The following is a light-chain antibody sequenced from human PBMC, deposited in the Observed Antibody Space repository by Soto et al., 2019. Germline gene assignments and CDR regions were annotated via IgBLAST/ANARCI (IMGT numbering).Light chain of an antibody. CDR2: GAT. J-gene: IGKJ5*01. CDR3: QQYNNWPIT. V-gene: IGKV3-20*01. Sequence: IVLTQSPGTLSLSPGERATLSCRASQSVSSSYLAWYQQRRGQAPRLLIYGATSRATGIPDRFSGSGSGTDFTLTISRLEPEDFAVYYCQQYNNWPITFGQGTRLEIK. CDR1: QSVSSSY.